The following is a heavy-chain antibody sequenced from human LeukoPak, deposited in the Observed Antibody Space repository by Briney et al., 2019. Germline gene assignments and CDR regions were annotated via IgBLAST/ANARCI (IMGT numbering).Heavy chain of an antibody. J-gene: IGHJ3*02. V-gene: IGHV3-23*01. D-gene: IGHD1-1*01. CDR1: GFTFSTYT. Sequence: GGSLRLACVASGFTFSTYTMSWVRQAPGQGLEWVSAIDDTGVNTYYADSVKGRFTISRDNPKNTLYLQMNSLRADDTAVYYCANLDDAFGIWGQGTMVTVSS. CDR3: ANLDDAFGI. CDR2: IDDTGVNT.